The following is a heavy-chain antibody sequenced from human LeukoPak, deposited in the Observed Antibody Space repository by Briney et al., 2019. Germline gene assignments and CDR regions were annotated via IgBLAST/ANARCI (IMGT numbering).Heavy chain of an antibody. J-gene: IGHJ4*02. V-gene: IGHV1-2*02. CDR3: ASPDDYGDYCWVPVDY. D-gene: IGHD4-17*01. CDR1: GYTFTGYY. Sequence: VASVKVSCKASGYTFTGYYMHWVRQAPGQGLEWMGWINPNSGGTNYAQKFQGRVTMTRDTSISTAYMELGRLRSDDTAVYYCASPDDYGDYCWVPVDYWGQGTLVTVSS. CDR2: INPNSGGT.